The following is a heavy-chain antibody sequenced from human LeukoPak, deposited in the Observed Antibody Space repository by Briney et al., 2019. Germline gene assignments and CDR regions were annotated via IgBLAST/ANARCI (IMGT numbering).Heavy chain of an antibody. V-gene: IGHV1-69*04. CDR2: IIPILGIA. J-gene: IGHJ4*02. CDR1: GGTFSSYA. CDR3: ARARVDTAMAGPHFDY. Sequence: SVKVSCKASGGTFSSYAISWVRQAPGQGLEWMGRIIPILGIANYAQKFQGRVTITADKSTSTAYMELSSLRSEDTAVYYCARARVDTAMAGPHFDYWGQGTLVTVSS. D-gene: IGHD5-18*01.